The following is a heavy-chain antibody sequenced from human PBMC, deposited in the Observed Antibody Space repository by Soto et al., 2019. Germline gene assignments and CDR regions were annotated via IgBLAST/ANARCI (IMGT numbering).Heavy chain of an antibody. Sequence: SETLSLTCTVSGASISSSNYYWGWIRQPPERGLEWIGTMYYSGRTYYNPSLKSRVTTSVDTSKNQFSLKLSAVTATDTAVYYCARHGNTVTTGYYYGMDVWGQGTTVTVSS. V-gene: IGHV4-39*01. J-gene: IGHJ6*02. CDR2: MYYSGRT. CDR3: ARHGNTVTTGYYYGMDV. CDR1: GASISSSNYY. D-gene: IGHD4-17*01.